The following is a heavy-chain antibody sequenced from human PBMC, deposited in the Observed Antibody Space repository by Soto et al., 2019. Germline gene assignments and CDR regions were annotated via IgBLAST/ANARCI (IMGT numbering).Heavy chain of an antibody. V-gene: IGHV3-15*07. D-gene: IGHD6-25*01. Sequence: PGGSLRLSCAASGFTFTYAWMNWVRQAPGKGLEWVGRIKSQTDGGTTDYAAPVKGRFTISRDDSKNTLYVQMDSLKTEDTAVYYCTADQRHSWSWGSWGQGTLVTVSS. CDR3: TADQRHSWSWGS. CDR2: IKSQTDGGTT. CDR1: GFTFTYAW. J-gene: IGHJ5*02.